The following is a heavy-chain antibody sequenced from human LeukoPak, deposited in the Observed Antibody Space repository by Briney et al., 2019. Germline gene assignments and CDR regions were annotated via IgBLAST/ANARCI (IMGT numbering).Heavy chain of an antibody. CDR1: GGSISSSSYY. D-gene: IGHD6-6*01. CDR3: AIPSGSSYGY. J-gene: IGHJ4*02. CDR2: IYYSRST. Sequence: SETLSLTCTVSGGSISSSSYYWGWIRQPPGKGLEWIGSIYYSRSTYYNPSLKSRVTISVDTSKNQFSLRLSSVTAADTAVYYCAIPSGSSYGYWGQGTLVTVSS. V-gene: IGHV4-39*07.